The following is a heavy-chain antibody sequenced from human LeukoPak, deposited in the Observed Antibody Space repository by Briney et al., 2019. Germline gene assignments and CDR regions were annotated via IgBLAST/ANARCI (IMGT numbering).Heavy chain of an antibody. CDR2: FSGSGGST. D-gene: IGHD2-2*01. V-gene: IGHV3-23*01. J-gene: IGHJ4*02. CDR1: GFTFSSYA. CDR3: TTDCSSTSCFRFDY. Sequence: GGSLRLSCAASGFTFSSYAMSWVRQAPGKGLEWVSAFSGSGGSTYYADSVKGRFTISRDNSKNTLYLQMNSLKTEDTAVYYCTTDCSSTSCFRFDYWGQGTLVTVSS.